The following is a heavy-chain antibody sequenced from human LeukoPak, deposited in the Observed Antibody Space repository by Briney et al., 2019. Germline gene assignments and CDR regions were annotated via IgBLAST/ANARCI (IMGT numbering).Heavy chain of an antibody. J-gene: IGHJ4*02. D-gene: IGHD5-18*01. CDR1: GFTFSSYS. V-gene: IGHV3-21*01. CDR3: ARDLDTGFDY. CDR2: ISSSSSYI. Sequence: GGSLRLSCAASGFTFSSYSVNWVRQAPGKGLEWVSSISSSSSYIYYADSVKGRFTISRDNAKNSLYLQMNSLRAEDTAVYYCARDLDTGFDYRGQGTLVTVSS.